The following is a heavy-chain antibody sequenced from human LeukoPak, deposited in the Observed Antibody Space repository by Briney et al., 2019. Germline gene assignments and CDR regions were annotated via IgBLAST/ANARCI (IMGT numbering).Heavy chain of an antibody. CDR3: ARDEFSYDSSGYLDY. CDR2: IWYDGSNK. J-gene: IGHJ4*02. CDR1: GFTFSSYG. V-gene: IGHV3-33*01. D-gene: IGHD3-22*01. Sequence: GGSLRLSCAASGFTFSSYGMHWVRQAPGKGLEWVAVIWYDGSNKYYADSVKGRFTISRDNSKNTLYPQMNSLRAEDTAVYYCARDEFSYDSSGYLDYWGQGTLVTVSS.